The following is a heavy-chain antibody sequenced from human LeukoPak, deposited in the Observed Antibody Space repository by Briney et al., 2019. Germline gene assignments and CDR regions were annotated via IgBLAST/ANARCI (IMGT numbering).Heavy chain of an antibody. V-gene: IGHV4-4*02. J-gene: IGHJ4*02. D-gene: IGHD5-18*01. CDR1: GGSISSSDW. Sequence: PSETLSLTCAVSGGSISSSDWWSWVRQPPGKGLEWIGEIYHSGSTNYNPSLKSRVTISVDTSKNQFSLKLSSVTAADTAVYYCARASMRGYSYDYWGQGTLVTVSS. CDR3: ARASMRGYSYDY. CDR2: IYHSGST.